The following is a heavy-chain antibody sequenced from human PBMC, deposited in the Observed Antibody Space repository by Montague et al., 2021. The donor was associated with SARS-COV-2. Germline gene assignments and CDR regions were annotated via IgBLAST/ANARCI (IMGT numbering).Heavy chain of an antibody. CDR1: GGSVSSSSYY. CDR2: HYYTAST. V-gene: IGHV4-39*01. J-gene: IGHJ3*02. CDR3: ARHLKGSENALDN. D-gene: IGHD3-10*01. Sequence: SETLSLTCTVSGGSVSSSSYYWGWIRQPPGTELEWIGNHYYTASTYYNPSLKSRVTISVDTSKNQFSLKLSSVTAADTAVYYCARHLKGSENALDNWGQGTMVTVSS.